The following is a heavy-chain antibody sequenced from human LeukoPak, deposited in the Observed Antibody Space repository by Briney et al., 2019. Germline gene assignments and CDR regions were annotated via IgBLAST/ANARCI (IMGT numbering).Heavy chain of an antibody. CDR2: ISGSGAGM. CDR1: GFTFSSYS. J-gene: IGHJ4*02. CDR3: AKTEAVAGFVENYFDY. V-gene: IGHV3-23*01. D-gene: IGHD6-19*01. Sequence: GGSLRLSCAASGFTFSSYSMNWVRQAPGKGLEWVAAISGSGAGMYYADSVKGRFSISRDNSKNTLYLQMNSLRAEDTAVYYCAKTEAVAGFVENYFDYWGQGTLVTVSS.